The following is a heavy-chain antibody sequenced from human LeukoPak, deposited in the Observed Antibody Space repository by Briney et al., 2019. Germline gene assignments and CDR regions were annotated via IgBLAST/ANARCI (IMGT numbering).Heavy chain of an antibody. V-gene: IGHV3-23*01. CDR1: GITFSNHA. J-gene: IGHJ4*02. CDR2: ISDSGGST. Sequence: PGGSLRLSCAASGITFSNHAMSWVRQAPGKGLEWVSTISDSGGSTYYADSVKGRFTISRDNSKNTLYLQMNSLRAEDTAVYYCARDRSLYYYDSSGYSDYWGQGTLVTVSS. CDR3: ARDRSLYYYDSSGYSDY. D-gene: IGHD3-22*01.